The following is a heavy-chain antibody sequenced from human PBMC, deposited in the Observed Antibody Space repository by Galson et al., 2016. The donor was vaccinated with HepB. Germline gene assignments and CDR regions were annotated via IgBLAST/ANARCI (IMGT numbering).Heavy chain of an antibody. D-gene: IGHD3-3*01. Sequence: SVKVSCKASGYTFTGYHMHWVRQAPGQGLEWMGWINPNSGGTNYAQKFQGRVTLTRDTSISTAYMELSRLRCDDTAVYYCARDQGQYDFWSGRYYYDLDVWGQGTTVTVSS. V-gene: IGHV1-2*02. CDR2: INPNSGGT. CDR3: ARDQGQYDFWSGRYYYDLDV. CDR1: GYTFTGYH. J-gene: IGHJ6*02.